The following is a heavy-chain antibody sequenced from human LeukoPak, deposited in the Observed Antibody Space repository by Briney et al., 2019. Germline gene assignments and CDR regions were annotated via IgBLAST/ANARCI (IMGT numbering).Heavy chain of an antibody. D-gene: IGHD2-2*01. CDR3: AHPYCSSTSCEYYFDY. CDR1: GFSLSTSGAG. CDR2: IYWDDDK. V-gene: IGHV2-5*02. J-gene: IGHJ4*02. Sequence: SGPTLVKPTQTLTLTCTFSGFSLSTSGAGVGWIRQPPGKALEWLALIYWDDDKRYNPSLKSRLTITKDTSKNEVVLTMTNMDPVDTATYYCAHPYCSSTSCEYYFDYWGQGTLVTVSS.